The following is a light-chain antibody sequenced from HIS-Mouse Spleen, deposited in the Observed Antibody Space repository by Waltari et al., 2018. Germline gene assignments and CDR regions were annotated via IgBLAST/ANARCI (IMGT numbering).Light chain of an antibody. CDR2: EGS. Sequence: QPALTQPASVSGSPGQSITISCTGTSSDVGSYKLVSWYQQHPGKAPKLMIYEGSKRPSGVSNRFSGSKSGNTASLTISGLQAEDEADYYCCSYAGSSTWVFGGGTKLTVL. CDR1: SSDVGSYKL. CDR3: CSYAGSSTWV. J-gene: IGLJ3*02. V-gene: IGLV2-23*01.